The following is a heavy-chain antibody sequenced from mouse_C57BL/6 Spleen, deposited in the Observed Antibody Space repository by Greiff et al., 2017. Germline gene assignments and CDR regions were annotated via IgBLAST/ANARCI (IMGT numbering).Heavy chain of an antibody. J-gene: IGHJ3*01. CDR2: IRLKSDNYAT. CDR1: GFTFSNYW. Sequence: EVHLVESGGGLVQPGGSMKLSCVASGFTFSNYWMNWVRQSPEKGLEWVAQIRLKSDNYATHYAESVKGRFTISRDDSKSSVYLQMNNLRAEDTGIYYCTGYSNPFAYWGQGTLVTVSA. D-gene: IGHD2-5*01. V-gene: IGHV6-3*01. CDR3: TGYSNPFAY.